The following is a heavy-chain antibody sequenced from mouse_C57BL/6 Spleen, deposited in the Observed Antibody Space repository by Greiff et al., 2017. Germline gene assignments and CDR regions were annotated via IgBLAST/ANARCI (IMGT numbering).Heavy chain of an antibody. D-gene: IGHD2-1*01. CDR1: GYTFTSYW. CDR3: AFGNYYYYAMDY. J-gene: IGHJ4*01. V-gene: IGHV1-52*01. Sequence: QVQLQQPGAELVRPGSSVKLSCKASGYTFTSYWMHWVKQRPIQGLEWIGNIDPSDSETHYNQKFTDKATLTVDKSSSTAYMQLSSLTSEDSAVYYCAFGNYYYYAMDYWGQGTSVTVSS. CDR2: IDPSDSET.